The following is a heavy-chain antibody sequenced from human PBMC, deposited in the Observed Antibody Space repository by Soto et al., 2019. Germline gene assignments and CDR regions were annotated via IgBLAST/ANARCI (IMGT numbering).Heavy chain of an antibody. J-gene: IGHJ4*02. Sequence: QITLKESGPTLVKPTQTLTLTCTFSGFSLSTSGVGVGWIRQPPGKALEWLALIYWDDDKRYSPSLKSRLTITKDTSKNQVVLTMTNMDPVDTARYYCARHDYGDYYFDYWGQGTLVTVSS. CDR1: GFSLSTSGVG. V-gene: IGHV2-5*02. D-gene: IGHD4-17*01. CDR2: IYWDDDK. CDR3: ARHDYGDYYFDY.